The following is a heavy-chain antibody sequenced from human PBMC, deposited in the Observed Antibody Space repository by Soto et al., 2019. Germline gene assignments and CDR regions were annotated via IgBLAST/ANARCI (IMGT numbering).Heavy chain of an antibody. J-gene: IGHJ6*02. CDR1: GYTFTGYY. CDR2: INPNSGGT. Sequence: ASVKVSCKASGYTFTGYYMHWVRQAPGQGLEWMGWINPNSGGTNYAQKFQGRVTMTRDTSISTAYMEPSRLRSDDTAVYYCARVNHLATYGPGASGDVWGQGTTVTVSS. D-gene: IGHD3-10*01. V-gene: IGHV1-2*02. CDR3: ARVNHLATYGPGASGDV.